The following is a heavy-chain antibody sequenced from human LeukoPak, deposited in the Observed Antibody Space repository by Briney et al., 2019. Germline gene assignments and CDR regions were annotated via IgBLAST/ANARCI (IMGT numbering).Heavy chain of an antibody. Sequence: PGGSLRLSWASSAFTFSSCWMSWVRQAPGKGLEWVAAISGISGSTTIYAGSVKGRFTVSRDNSKSTLSLQMNSLRAEDTAVYYCATNYGSDRGVPYGMDVWGQGTTVTV. D-gene: IGHD3-10*01. CDR2: ISGISGSTT. CDR3: ATNYGSDRGVPYGMDV. J-gene: IGHJ6*02. CDR1: AFTFSSCW. V-gene: IGHV3-23*01.